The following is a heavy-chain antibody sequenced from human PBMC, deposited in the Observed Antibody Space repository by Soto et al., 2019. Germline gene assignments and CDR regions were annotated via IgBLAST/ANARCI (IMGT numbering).Heavy chain of an antibody. V-gene: IGHV3-21*01. CDR1: GFTFSSYS. CDR3: ARGSQGDYDFWSGYYDYYYMDV. D-gene: IGHD3-3*01. CDR2: ISSSSSYI. J-gene: IGHJ6*03. Sequence: GGSLRLSCAASGFTFSSYSMNWVRQAPGKGLEWVSSISSSSSYIYYADSVKGRFTISRDNAKNSLYLQMNSLRAEDTAVYYCARGSQGDYDFWSGYYDYYYMDVWGKGTTVTVSS.